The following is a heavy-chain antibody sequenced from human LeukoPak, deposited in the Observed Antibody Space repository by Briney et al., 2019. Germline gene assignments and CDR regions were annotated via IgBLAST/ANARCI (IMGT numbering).Heavy chain of an antibody. CDR1: GGSISSGDYY. V-gene: IGHV4-31*03. Sequence: SETLSLTCTVSGGSISSGDYYWSWIRQHPGKGLELIGYIHHSGGAYYSPPLKSRVIISVDTSKNQFSLKLNSVTAADTAVYYCARIDDTSGYSYHFDYWGQGTLVTVSS. CDR3: ARIDDTSGYSYHFDY. CDR2: IHHSGGA. D-gene: IGHD3-22*01. J-gene: IGHJ4*02.